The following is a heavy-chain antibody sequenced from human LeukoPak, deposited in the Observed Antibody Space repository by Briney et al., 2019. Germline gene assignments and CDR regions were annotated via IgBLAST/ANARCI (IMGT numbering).Heavy chain of an antibody. CDR2: ISGSGDST. D-gene: IGHD1-26*01. CDR1: GFSFSSYG. J-gene: IGHJ4*02. CDR3: ARWDY. Sequence: PGGSLRLSCAASGFSFSSYGMSWVRQAPGKGLEWVSAISGSGDSTYYADAVKGRFTITRDNSKNTLFLQMNSLRAEDTAVYYCARWDYWGQGTLVTVSS. V-gene: IGHV3-23*01.